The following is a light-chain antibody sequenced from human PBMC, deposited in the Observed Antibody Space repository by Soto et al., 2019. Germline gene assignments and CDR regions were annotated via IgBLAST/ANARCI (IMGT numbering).Light chain of an antibody. J-gene: IGKJ3*01. CDR2: GAS. CDR1: QSVSNNY. CDR3: QQYGSSPFT. V-gene: IGKV3-20*01. Sequence: EIVFTQSPGTLSLSPGERATLSCRASQSVSNNYLAWYRQKPGQAPRLLIYGASNRATGIPDRFSGSGSGTDFTLTISRXEPEDFAVYYCQQYGSSPFTFGPGTKVDIK.